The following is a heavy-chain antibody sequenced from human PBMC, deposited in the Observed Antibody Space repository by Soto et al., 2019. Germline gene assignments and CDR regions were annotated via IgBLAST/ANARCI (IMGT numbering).Heavy chain of an antibody. CDR3: ARHSGPYASSWFDY. CDR1: GGSTSSSNYY. D-gene: IGHD2-2*01. J-gene: IGHJ5*01. V-gene: IGHV4-39*01. CDR2: IYYSGST. Sequence: SETLSLTCSVSGGSTSSSNYYWGWIRQPPGKGLEWIGSIYYSGSTYYNPSLKSRVTISVDTSKNQFSLKVNSVTAADTAVYYCARHSGPYASSWFDYWGQGILVTVSS.